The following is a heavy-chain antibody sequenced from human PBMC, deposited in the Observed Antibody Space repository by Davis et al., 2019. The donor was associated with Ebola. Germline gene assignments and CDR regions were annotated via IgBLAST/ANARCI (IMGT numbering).Heavy chain of an antibody. Sequence: PGGSLRLSCAASGFTFSSYSMNWVRQAPGKGLEWVSSISSSSSYIYYADSVKGRFTISRDNSKNTLYLQMNSLRAEDTAVYYCAKDPRYYYGSGSYYDAFDIWGQGTMVTVSS. CDR2: ISSSSSYI. V-gene: IGHV3-21*04. CDR3: AKDPRYYYGSGSYYDAFDI. D-gene: IGHD3-10*01. J-gene: IGHJ3*02. CDR1: GFTFSSYS.